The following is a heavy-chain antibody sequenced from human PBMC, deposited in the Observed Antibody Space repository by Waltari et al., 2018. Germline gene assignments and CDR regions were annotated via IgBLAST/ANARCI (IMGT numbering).Heavy chain of an antibody. D-gene: IGHD5-18*01. Sequence: QVQLQQWGAGLLKPSETLSLTCGVYGGSFSNYYWNWIRQPPGKGLEWIGEINHTGSTNCTPSLKSRVTISIDTSNNQFSLKLSSVTAADTAVYFCARGGRYNYGLYFDYWGQGTLVTVSS. CDR2: INHTGST. J-gene: IGHJ4*02. CDR3: ARGGRYNYGLYFDY. V-gene: IGHV4-34*01. CDR1: GGSFSNYY.